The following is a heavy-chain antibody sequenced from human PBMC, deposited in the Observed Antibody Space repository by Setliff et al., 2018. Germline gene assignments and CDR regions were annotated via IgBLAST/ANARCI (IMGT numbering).Heavy chain of an antibody. V-gene: IGHV4-39*07. CDR3: ARSIAAAATKF. J-gene: IGHJ4*02. CDR2: INYRGST. CDR1: GGPISSSNYY. Sequence: SETLSLTCTVSGGPISSSNYYWGWIRQPPGKGLEWIGSINYRGSTNTNPSLMSRVTISMDTSKNQFSLRLTSMTAADTGVYYCARSIAAAATKFWGQGTAVTVSS. D-gene: IGHD6-25*01.